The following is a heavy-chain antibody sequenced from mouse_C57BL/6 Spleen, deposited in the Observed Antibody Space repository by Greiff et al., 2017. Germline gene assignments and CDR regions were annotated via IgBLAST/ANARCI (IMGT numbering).Heavy chain of an antibody. CDR3: TRCRPALSTSFDY. CDR1: GYTFTDYE. J-gene: IGHJ2*01. Sequence: VQLQQSGAELVRPGASVTLSCKASGYTFTDYEMHWVKQTPVHGLEWIGAIDPETGGTAYNQKFKGKAILTADKASSTAYMELRSLTSEDSAVYYCTRCRPALSTSFDYWGQGTTLTVSS. CDR2: IDPETGGT. D-gene: IGHD2-1*01. V-gene: IGHV1-15*01.